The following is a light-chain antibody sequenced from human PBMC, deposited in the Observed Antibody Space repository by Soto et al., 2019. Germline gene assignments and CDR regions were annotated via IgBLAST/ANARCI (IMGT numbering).Light chain of an antibody. CDR3: QQYGLPPHS. CDR1: QSVYNNH. Sequence: EIVLTQSPGTLSLSPGERATLSCRASQSVYNNHLAWYQQKPGQTPRLLVNGASNRATGIPDRFSGGGSGTDFTLTISSLEPEDFAVYYCQQYGLPPHSFGQGTRVEIK. V-gene: IGKV3-20*01. CDR2: GAS. J-gene: IGKJ2*01.